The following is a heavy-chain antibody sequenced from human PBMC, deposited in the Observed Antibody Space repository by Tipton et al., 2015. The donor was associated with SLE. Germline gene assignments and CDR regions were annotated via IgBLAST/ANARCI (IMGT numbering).Heavy chain of an antibody. D-gene: IGHD3-3*01. Sequence: SLRLSCAGSGFTIDTYWMTWVRQAPGKGLEWVANVKPDGSEKYYVDSVRGRFTISRDNVQNSLYLQMNSLRAEDTAMYYCARDSAIFWSGHDCWGQGTLVIVSS. V-gene: IGHV3-7*01. J-gene: IGHJ4*02. CDR3: ARDSAIFWSGHDC. CDR1: GFTIDTYW. CDR2: VKPDGSEK.